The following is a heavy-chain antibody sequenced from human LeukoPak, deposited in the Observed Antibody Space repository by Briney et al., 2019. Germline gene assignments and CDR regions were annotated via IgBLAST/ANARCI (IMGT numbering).Heavy chain of an antibody. J-gene: IGHJ4*02. CDR2: INAGNGNT. Sequence: ASVKVSCKASGYTFTSYAMHWVRQAPGQRLEWMGWINAGNGNTKYSQKFQGRVTITRDTSASTAYMELSSLGSEDTAVYYCARDRRTSQSPLFWNYWGQGTLVTVSS. CDR1: GYTFTSYA. D-gene: IGHD3-3*01. CDR3: ARDRRTSQSPLFWNY. V-gene: IGHV1-3*01.